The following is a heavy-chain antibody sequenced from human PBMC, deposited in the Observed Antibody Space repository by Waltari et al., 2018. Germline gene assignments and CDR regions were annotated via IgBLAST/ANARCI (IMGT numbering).Heavy chain of an antibody. J-gene: IGHJ4*01. CDR3: AGGPADDVWN. Sequence: QLQLQESGPGLVKPSGTLSLTCAVSGYSISSGYYWGWVRQPPGKGLEWIGSIHHSGSTYCNPSHKKRVTIPVDTSTRELSLNVSSGAGESTTLYCCAGGPADDVWNWGQGTLVTVSS. CDR1: GYSISSGYY. V-gene: IGHV4-38-2*01. D-gene: IGHD3-16*01. CDR2: IHHSGST.